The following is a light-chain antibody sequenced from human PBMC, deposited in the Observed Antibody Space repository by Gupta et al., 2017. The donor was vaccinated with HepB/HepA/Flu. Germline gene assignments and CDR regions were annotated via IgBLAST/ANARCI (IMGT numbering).Light chain of an antibody. J-gene: IGKJ4*01. CDR3: QQSYSTPPLT. Sequence: DIQMTQSPSPLSASVGDRVTITRRASQSISSYLNSYQQKPGKAPKLLIYAASSMQGGGPTRFRGGRSGTEFTLTISSLQPEDYATNYCQQSYSTPPLTFGGGTKVEIK. V-gene: IGKV1-39*01. CDR1: QSISSY. CDR2: AAS.